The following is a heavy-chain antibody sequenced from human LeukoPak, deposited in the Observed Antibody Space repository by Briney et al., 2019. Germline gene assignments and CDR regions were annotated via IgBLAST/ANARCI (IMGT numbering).Heavy chain of an antibody. J-gene: IGHJ4*02. Sequence: KTSETLSLTCSVSGNFISNGDFWGWIRQSPGKGLEWIANINHRGVTFYNPSLENRVKISVDTSKNQFFLGETSVTAADTAVYYCVRDPSEDGDFFFDSWGQGTLVTVSS. CDR2: INHRGVT. CDR3: VRDPSEDGDFFFDS. V-gene: IGHV4-38-2*02. D-gene: IGHD4-17*01. CDR1: GNFISNGDF.